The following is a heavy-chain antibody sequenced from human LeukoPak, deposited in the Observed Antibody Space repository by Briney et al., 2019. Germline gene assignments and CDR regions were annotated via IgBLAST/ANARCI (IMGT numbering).Heavy chain of an antibody. V-gene: IGHV3-30*01. D-gene: IGHD3-16*01. CDR2: ISYDGSNK. CDR1: GFTFSSYA. Sequence: PGRSLRLSCAASGFTFSSYAMHWVRQAPGKGLEWVAVISYDGSNKYYADSVKGRFTISRDNSKNTLYLQMNSLRAEDTALYYCARENYGFDYWGQGTLVTVSS. J-gene: IGHJ4*02. CDR3: ARENYGFDY.